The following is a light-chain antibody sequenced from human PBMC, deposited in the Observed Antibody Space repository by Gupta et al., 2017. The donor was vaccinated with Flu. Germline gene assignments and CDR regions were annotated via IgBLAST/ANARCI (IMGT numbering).Light chain of an antibody. CDR3: QQTYSTPLT. V-gene: IGKV1-39*01. CDR2: AAS. J-gene: IGKJ3*01. CDR1: QSISSY. Sequence: DIQMTQSPSSLSASVGDRVTITCRASQSISSYLNWFQQKPGKAPYLLIYAASSLQSGVPSRFRCSGSGTDFTLTISSLQPEDFAAYYCQQTYSTPLTFGPGTKVDIK.